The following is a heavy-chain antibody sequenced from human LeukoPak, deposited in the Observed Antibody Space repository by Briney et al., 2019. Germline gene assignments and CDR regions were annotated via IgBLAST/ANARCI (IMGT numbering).Heavy chain of an antibody. CDR2: IYYGGST. J-gene: IGHJ4*02. D-gene: IGHD3-3*02. V-gene: IGHV4-59*08. CDR1: GGSISSYY. Sequence: PSETLPLTCTVSGGSISSYYWSWIRQPPGKGLEWIGYIYYGGSTDYSPSLKSRATISLDTSKNQFSLHLTSVTAADTAVYYCARQLAGLAPPGFIDSWGQGTLVTVSS. CDR3: ARQLAGLAPPGFIDS.